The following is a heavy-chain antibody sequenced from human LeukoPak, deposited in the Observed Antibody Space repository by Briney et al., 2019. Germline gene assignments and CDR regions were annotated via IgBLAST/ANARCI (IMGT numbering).Heavy chain of an antibody. Sequence: SETLSLTCTVSGGSISRYYWSWIRQPPGKGLEWIGYIYYSGSTNYNPSLKSRVTISVDTSKNQFSLKLSSVTAADTAVYYCAREGGHFDYWGQGTLVTVSS. CDR3: AREGGHFDY. CDR2: IYYSGST. V-gene: IGHV4-59*01. D-gene: IGHD3-16*01. CDR1: GGSISRYY. J-gene: IGHJ4*02.